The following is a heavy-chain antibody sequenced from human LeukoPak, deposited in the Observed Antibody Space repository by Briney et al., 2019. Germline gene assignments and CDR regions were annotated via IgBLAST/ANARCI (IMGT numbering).Heavy chain of an antibody. CDR1: GGSISSYY. Sequence: PSETLSLTCTVSGGSISSYYWSWIRQPPGKGLEWIGYIYYSGSTNYNPSLKSRVTISVDTSKNQFSLKLSSVTAADTAVYYCASSSSYCYGMDVWGQGTTVTVSS. D-gene: IGHD6-6*01. CDR2: IYYSGST. V-gene: IGHV4-59*12. J-gene: IGHJ6*02. CDR3: ASSSSYCYGMDV.